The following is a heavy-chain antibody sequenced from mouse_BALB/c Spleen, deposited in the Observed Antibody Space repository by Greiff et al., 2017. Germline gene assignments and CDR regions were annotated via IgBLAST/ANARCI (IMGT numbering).Heavy chain of an antibody. CDR2: IYPSDSYT. Sequence: QVQLQQPGAELVRPGASVKLSCKASGYTFTSYWINWVKQRPGQGLEWIGNIYPSDSYTNYNQKFKDKATLTVDKSSSTAYMQLSSPTSEDSAVYYCTRGAARATSFAYWGQGTLVTVSA. D-gene: IGHD3-1*01. CDR1: GYTFTSYW. J-gene: IGHJ3*01. CDR3: TRGAARATSFAY. V-gene: IGHV1-69*02.